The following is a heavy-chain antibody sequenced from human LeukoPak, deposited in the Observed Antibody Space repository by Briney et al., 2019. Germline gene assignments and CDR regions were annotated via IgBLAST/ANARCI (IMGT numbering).Heavy chain of an antibody. Sequence: PGGSLRLSCAASGFTFSSYSMNWVRQAPGKGLEWASYISSSSSTIYYADSVKGRFTISRDNAKNSLYPQMNSLRDEDTAVYYCARVLVRGVTVFDYWGQGTLVTVSS. D-gene: IGHD3-10*01. J-gene: IGHJ4*02. CDR2: ISSSSSTI. V-gene: IGHV3-48*02. CDR1: GFTFSSYS. CDR3: ARVLVRGVTVFDY.